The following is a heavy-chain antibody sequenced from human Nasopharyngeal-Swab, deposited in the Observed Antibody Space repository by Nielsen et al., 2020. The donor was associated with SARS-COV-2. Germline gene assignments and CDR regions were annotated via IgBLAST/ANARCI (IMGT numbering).Heavy chain of an antibody. CDR3: ARVGGYSYGYGTDY. CDR2: IYTSGST. V-gene: IGHV4-61*02. CDR1: GSSISSGSYY. J-gene: IGHJ4*02. D-gene: IGHD5-18*01. Sequence: SETLSLTCTVSGSSISSGSYYWSWIRQPAGKGLEWIGRIYTSGSTNYNPSLKSRVTISVDTSKNQFSLKLSSVTAADTAVYYCARVGGYSYGYGTDYWGQGTLVTVSS.